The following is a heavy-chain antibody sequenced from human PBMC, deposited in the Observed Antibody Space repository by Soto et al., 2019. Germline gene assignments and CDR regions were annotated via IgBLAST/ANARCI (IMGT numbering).Heavy chain of an antibody. J-gene: IGHJ4*02. CDR1: GGTFSSYA. Sequence: QVQLVQSGAEVRHPASSVKVSCKTSGGTFSSYAISWVRQAPGQGLEWMGGIVPIVDTATYAQKFQGRVTITADESTSTAYMELSRLRSDDTAVYYCVRVVATPGYPDYWGQGTLVTVSS. V-gene: IGHV1-69*12. D-gene: IGHD5-12*01. CDR2: IVPIVDTA. CDR3: VRVVATPGYPDY.